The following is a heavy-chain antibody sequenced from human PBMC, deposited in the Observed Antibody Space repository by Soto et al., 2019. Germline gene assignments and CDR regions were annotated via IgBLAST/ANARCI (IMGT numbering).Heavy chain of an antibody. CDR2: IDPSDSYT. D-gene: IGHD3-22*01. CDR1: GYSFTSYW. J-gene: IGHJ3*02. Sequence: PGESLKTPRKGPGYSFTSYWISWVRQMPGKGLEWMGRIDPSDSYTNYSPSFQGHVTIPADKSISTAYLQWSSLKASDTAMYYCASRYYYDSSGYYSGDAFDIWGQGTMVTVSS. CDR3: ASRYYYDSSGYYSGDAFDI. V-gene: IGHV5-10-1*01.